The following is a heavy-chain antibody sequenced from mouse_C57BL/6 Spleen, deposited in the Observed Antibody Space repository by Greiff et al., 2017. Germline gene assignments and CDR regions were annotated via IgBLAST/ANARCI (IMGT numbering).Heavy chain of an antibody. CDR2: IDPTGSNT. J-gene: IGHJ4*01. Sequence: QVQLQQPGAELVMPGASVKLSCKASGYTFTSYWMHWVKQRPGQGLEWIGEIDPTGSNTNSNQKFKGKTTLTVAKSSSTAYMQLSMLTSEVSAVDSCVCQVVPDAMDYWGQGTSVTVSA. CDR3: VCQVVPDAMDY. CDR1: GYTFTSYW. D-gene: IGHD1-1*01. V-gene: IGHV1-69*01.